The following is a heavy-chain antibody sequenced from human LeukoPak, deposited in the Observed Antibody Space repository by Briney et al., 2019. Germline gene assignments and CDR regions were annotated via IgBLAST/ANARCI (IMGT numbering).Heavy chain of an antibody. V-gene: IGHV3-7*03. Sequence: GGSLRLSCAASGFTFSSYWMSWVRQAPGKGLEWVANIKHDGSEKYYVDSVKGRFTISRDSAKNSLYLQMNSLRAEDTAVYYCAKDSSSWEPRGVGASFDYWGQETLVTVSS. CDR2: IKHDGSEK. CDR1: GFTFSSYW. D-gene: IGHD6-13*01. J-gene: IGHJ4*02. CDR3: AKDSSSWEPRGVGASFDY.